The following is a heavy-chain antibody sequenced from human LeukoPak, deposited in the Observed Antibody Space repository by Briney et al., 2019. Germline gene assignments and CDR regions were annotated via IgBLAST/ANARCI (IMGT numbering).Heavy chain of an antibody. CDR1: GFTFSSYS. J-gene: IGHJ4*02. CDR3: ARGEVVVVPAALDY. Sequence: GGSLRLSCAASGFTFSSYSMNWVRQAPGKGLEWVSSISSSSSYIYYADSVKGRFTISRDNAKNSLYLQMNSLRAGDTAVYYCARGEVVVVPAALDYWGQGTLVTVSS. D-gene: IGHD2-2*01. V-gene: IGHV3-21*01. CDR2: ISSSSSYI.